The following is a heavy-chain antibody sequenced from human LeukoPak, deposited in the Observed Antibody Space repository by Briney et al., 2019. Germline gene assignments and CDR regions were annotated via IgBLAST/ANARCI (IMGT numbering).Heavy chain of an antibody. CDR3: ARDAYSSGWSPLGY. V-gene: IGHV3-30*04. CDR2: ISYDGSNK. D-gene: IGHD6-19*01. Sequence: GGFLRLSCAASGFTFSSYAMHWVRQAPGKGLERVAVISYDGSNKYYADSVKGRFTISRDNSKNTLYLQMNSLRAEDTAVYYCARDAYSSGWSPLGYWGQGTLVTVSS. CDR1: GFTFSSYA. J-gene: IGHJ4*02.